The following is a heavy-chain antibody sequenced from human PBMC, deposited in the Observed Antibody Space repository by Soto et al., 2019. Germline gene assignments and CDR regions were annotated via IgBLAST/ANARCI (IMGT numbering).Heavy chain of an antibody. D-gene: IGHD1-26*01. CDR2: ISSSGNYI. Sequence: PGGSLRLACAASRFTFSSYTINWVRQAPGKGLEWVSSISSSGNYIYYADSLKGRFTISRDNSKNSLFLQMNSLRAEDTAVYYCARDPIVPGYFDYWGKGALVTVPP. J-gene: IGHJ4*02. CDR1: RFTFSSYT. CDR3: ARDPIVPGYFDY. V-gene: IGHV3-21*01.